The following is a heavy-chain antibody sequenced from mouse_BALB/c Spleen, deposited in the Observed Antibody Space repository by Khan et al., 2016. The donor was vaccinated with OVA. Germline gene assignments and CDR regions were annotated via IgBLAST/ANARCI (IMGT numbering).Heavy chain of an antibody. CDR1: GYSITSDYA. CDR3: ARGRGY. J-gene: IGHJ2*01. Sequence: VQLKQSGPGLVKPSQSLSLTCTVTGYSITSDYAWNWIRQFPGNKLEWMGYISYSGRTSYNPSLKSRISITRDTSKNKFFLQLISVTTEDTATYYCARGRGYWGQGTTLTVSS. CDR2: ISYSGRT. V-gene: IGHV3-2*02.